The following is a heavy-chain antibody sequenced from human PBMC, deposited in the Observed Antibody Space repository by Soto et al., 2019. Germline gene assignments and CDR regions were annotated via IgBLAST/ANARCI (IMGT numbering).Heavy chain of an antibody. D-gene: IGHD4-4*01. J-gene: IGHJ4*02. V-gene: IGHV3-23*01. CDR3: AKDMLDHTVTTAFDY. CDR1: GFTFSSYA. CDR2: ISGSGGST. Sequence: EVPLLESGGGLVQPGGSLRLSCAASGFTFSSYAMSWVRQAPGKGLEWVSAISGSGGSTYYADSVKGRFTISRDNSKNTLYLQMNSLRAEDTAVYYCAKDMLDHTVTTAFDYWGQGTLVTVSS.